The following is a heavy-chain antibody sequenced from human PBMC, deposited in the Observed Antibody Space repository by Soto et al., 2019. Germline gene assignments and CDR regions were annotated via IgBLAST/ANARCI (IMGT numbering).Heavy chain of an antibody. Sequence: VQLVESGGGVVQPGRSLRLSCAASGFTFSDYAMHWVRQSPGKGLEWVAVVSHDGRNTHYADSVKGRFTISRDSSKNTVSLEMTSLRAEDKAVYYCAKGGRQWLVTSDFNYWGQGALVTVSS. D-gene: IGHD6-19*01. V-gene: IGHV3-30*18. J-gene: IGHJ4*02. CDR3: AKGGRQWLVTSDFNY. CDR2: VSHDGRNT. CDR1: GFTFSDYA.